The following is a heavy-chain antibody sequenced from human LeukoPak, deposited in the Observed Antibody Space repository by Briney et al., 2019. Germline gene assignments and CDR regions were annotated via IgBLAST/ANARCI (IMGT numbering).Heavy chain of an antibody. CDR2: IIPIFGTA. V-gene: IGHV1-69*13. J-gene: IGHJ4*02. CDR1: GGTFSSYA. D-gene: IGHD3-22*01. CDR3: ARRVKDSSGYYYFDY. Sequence: SVKVSCKASGGTFSSYAISWVRQAPGQGLEWMGGIIPIFGTANYAQKFQGRVTITADESTSTAYMELNSLRSEDTAVYYCARRVKDSSGYYYFDYWGQGTLVTVSS.